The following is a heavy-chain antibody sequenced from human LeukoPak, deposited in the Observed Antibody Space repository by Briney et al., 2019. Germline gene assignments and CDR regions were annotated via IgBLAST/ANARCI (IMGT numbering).Heavy chain of an antibody. D-gene: IGHD5-18*01. J-gene: IGHJ6*02. CDR2: IYYSGST. CDR3: ARDNEDTAMVEYYYYGMDV. Sequence: SETLSLTCTVSGGSIDSSSYYWGWIRQPPGKGLEWIGSIYYSGSTYYNPTLKSRVTISVDTSKNQFSLKLSSVTAADTAVYYCARDNEDTAMVEYYYYGMDVWGQGTTVTVSS. CDR1: GGSIDSSSYY. V-gene: IGHV4-39*02.